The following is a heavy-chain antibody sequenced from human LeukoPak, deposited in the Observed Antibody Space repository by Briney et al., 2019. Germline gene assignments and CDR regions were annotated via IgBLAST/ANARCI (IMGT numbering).Heavy chain of an antibody. D-gene: IGHD2-2*01. CDR2: ISAYNGNT. CDR1: GYTFTSYG. J-gene: IGHJ5*02. CDR3: ARAGQYCSSTSCYGGPWFDP. V-gene: IGHV1-18*01. Sequence: ASVKVSCKASGYTFTSYGISWVRQAPGQGLEWMGWISAYNGNTNYAQKLQGRVTMTTDTSTSTAYMELRSLRSDDTAVYYCARAGQYCSSTSCYGGPWFDPWGQGTLVTVSS.